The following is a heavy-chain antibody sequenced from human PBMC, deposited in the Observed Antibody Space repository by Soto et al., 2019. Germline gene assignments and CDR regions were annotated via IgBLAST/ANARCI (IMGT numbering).Heavy chain of an antibody. CDR2: IDPSDSYT. J-gene: IGHJ4*02. V-gene: IGHV5-10-1*01. CDR3: ARHKAGKACSRCYFY. D-gene: IGHD6-13*01. CDR1: GYSFTSDW. Sequence: TDESLKICCKGSGYSFTSDWISWVRQMPGKGRGWMGRIDPSDSYTNYSPSFQGHVTIPADKSIGTAYLPWSSLKASDTAMYHCARHKAGKACSRCYFYWGQGTLDTVSS.